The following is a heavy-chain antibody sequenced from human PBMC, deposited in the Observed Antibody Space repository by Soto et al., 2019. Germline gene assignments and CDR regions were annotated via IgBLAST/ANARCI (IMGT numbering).Heavy chain of an antibody. CDR3: AVNILTGYYRETMDV. J-gene: IGHJ6*02. Sequence: HVQLVESGGGVVQPGRSLRLSCAATGFTFSSYGMHWVRQAPGKGLEWVATIWHDGSNKYYEDSGKGRFTISRDNSKNTLYLQMNSLRAEDTAVYHCAVNILTGYYRETMDVWVQGTTVTVSS. D-gene: IGHD3-9*01. CDR2: IWHDGSNK. V-gene: IGHV3-33*03. CDR1: GFTFSSYG.